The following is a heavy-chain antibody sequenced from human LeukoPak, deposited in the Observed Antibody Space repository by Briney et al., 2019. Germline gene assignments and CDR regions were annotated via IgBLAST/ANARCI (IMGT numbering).Heavy chain of an antibody. J-gene: IGHJ4*02. D-gene: IGHD3-22*01. CDR3: ARPAERDYYDSSGYELGGFDY. V-gene: IGHV4-39*07. CDR2: IYYSGST. Sequence: SETLSLTCTVSGGSISSSSYYWGWIRQPPGTGLEWIGSIYYSGSTYYNPSLKSRVTISVDTSKNQFSLKLSSVTAADTAVYYCARPAERDYYDSSGYELGGFDYWGQGTLVTVSS. CDR1: GGSISSSSYY.